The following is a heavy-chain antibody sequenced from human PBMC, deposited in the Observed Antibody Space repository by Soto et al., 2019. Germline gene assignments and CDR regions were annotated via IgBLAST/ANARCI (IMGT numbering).Heavy chain of an antibody. CDR1: GGSSSSGGYY. CDR3: AKGGGYCSGGSCRDLNYYYYYMDV. CDR2: IYYSGST. J-gene: IGHJ6*03. D-gene: IGHD2-15*01. Sequence: SETLSLTCTVSGGSSSSGGYYWSWIRQHPGKGLEWIGYIYYSGSTYYNPSLKSRVTISVDTSKNQFSLKLSSVTAEDTAVYYCAKGGGYCSGGSCRDLNYYYYYMDVWGKGTTVTVSS. V-gene: IGHV4-31*03.